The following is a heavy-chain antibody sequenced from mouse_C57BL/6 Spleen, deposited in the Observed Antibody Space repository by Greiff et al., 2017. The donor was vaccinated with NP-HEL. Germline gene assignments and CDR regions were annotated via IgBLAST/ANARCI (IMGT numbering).Heavy chain of an antibody. D-gene: IGHD1-1*01. CDR2: ISGGGGNT. CDR3: ARHSSASRGGYFDY. Sequence: EVQVVESGGGLVKPGGSLKLSCAASGFTFSSYTMSWVRQTPEKRLEWVATISGGGGNTYYPDSVKGRFTISRDNAKNTLYLQMSSLRSEDTALYYCARHSSASRGGYFDYWGQGTTLTVSS. J-gene: IGHJ2*01. CDR1: GFTFSSYT. V-gene: IGHV5-9*01.